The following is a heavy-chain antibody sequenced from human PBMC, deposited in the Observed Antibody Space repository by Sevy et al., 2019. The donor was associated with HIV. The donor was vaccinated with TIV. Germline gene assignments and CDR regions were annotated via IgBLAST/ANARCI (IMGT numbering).Heavy chain of an antibody. V-gene: IGHV3-30-3*01. D-gene: IGHD5-12*01. CDR1: GFTFSSYA. Sequence: GSLRLSCAASGFTFSSYAMHWVRQAPGKGLEWVAVISYDGSNKYYADSVKGRFTISRDNSKNTLYLQMNSLRAEDTAVYYCAREMATILDYWGQGTLVTVSS. CDR3: AREMATILDY. CDR2: ISYDGSNK. J-gene: IGHJ4*02.